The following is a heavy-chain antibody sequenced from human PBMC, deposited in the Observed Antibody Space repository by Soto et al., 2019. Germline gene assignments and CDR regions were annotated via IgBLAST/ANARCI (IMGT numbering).Heavy chain of an antibody. V-gene: IGHV3-48*02. CDR3: ARGPSAAAPLSDWYFDL. CDR2: IASTSWNI. J-gene: IGHJ2*01. CDR1: GFTFSGYS. D-gene: IGHD2-2*01. Sequence: EVQLVESGGGLVLPGGSLRLSCAASGFTFSGYSMNWVRQAPGKGLEWVSYIASTSWNIYYADTVKGRFTISRDNAKNSLYLQMNSLRDEDTAVYYCARGPSAAAPLSDWYFDLGGRGTLVTVSS.